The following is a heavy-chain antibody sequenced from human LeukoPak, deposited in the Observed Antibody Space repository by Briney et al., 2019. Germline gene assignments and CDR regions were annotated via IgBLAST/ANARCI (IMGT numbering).Heavy chain of an antibody. CDR2: IYPGDSDT. CDR3: ARSFYGSGSYYNRGFDY. J-gene: IGHJ4*02. D-gene: IGHD3-10*01. CDR1: GYSFTSYW. Sequence: GESLKISCKGSGYSFTSYWIGWVRQMPGKGLEWMGIIYPGDSDTRYSPSFQGQVTISADKSISTAYLQWSSLKASDTAMYYCARSFYGSGSYYNRGFDYWGQGTLVTVSS. V-gene: IGHV5-51*01.